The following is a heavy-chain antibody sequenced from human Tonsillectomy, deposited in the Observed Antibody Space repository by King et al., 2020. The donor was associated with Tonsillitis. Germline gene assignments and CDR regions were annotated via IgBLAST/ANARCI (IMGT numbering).Heavy chain of an antibody. D-gene: IGHD6-13*01. CDR3: ARAYGSGWFGQGYFDY. V-gene: IGHV3-48*03. J-gene: IGHJ4*02. CDR2: ISSLGSTI. CDR1: GFTFSSYE. Sequence: VQLVESGGGLVQPGGSLRLSCAASGFTFSSYEMNWVRQAPGKGLEWVSSISSLGSTISYADSVKGRFTISRDNAKNSLYLQMNSLRAEDTAVYYCARAYGSGWFGQGYFDYWGQGTLVTVSS.